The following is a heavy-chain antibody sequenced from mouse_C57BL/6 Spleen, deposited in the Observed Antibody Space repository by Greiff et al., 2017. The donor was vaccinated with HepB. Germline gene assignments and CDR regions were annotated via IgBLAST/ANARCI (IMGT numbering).Heavy chain of an antibody. Sequence: EVMLVESGGGLVKPVGSLKLSCAASGFTFSDYGMHWVRQAPEKGLEWVAYISSGSSTIYYADTVKGRFTISRDNAKNTLFLQMTSLRSEDTAMYYCARTLITTVVATDYYAMDYWGQGTSVTVSS. V-gene: IGHV5-17*01. J-gene: IGHJ4*01. CDR1: GFTFSDYG. D-gene: IGHD1-1*01. CDR3: ARTLITTVVATDYYAMDY. CDR2: ISSGSSTI.